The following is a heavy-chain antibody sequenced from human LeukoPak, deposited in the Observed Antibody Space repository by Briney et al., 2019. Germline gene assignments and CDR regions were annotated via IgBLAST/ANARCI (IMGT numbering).Heavy chain of an antibody. CDR3: AKDFPILSTTQNYYYYMDV. J-gene: IGHJ6*03. CDR2: ISGSGGST. D-gene: IGHD1-14*01. V-gene: IGHV3-23*01. Sequence: PGGSLRLPCAASGFTFSSYAMSWVRQAPRKGLEWVSAISGSGGSTYYPDSVKGRFTISRDNSKNTLYLQMNSLRAEDTAVYYCAKDFPILSTTQNYYYYMDVWGKGTTVTVSS. CDR1: GFTFSSYA.